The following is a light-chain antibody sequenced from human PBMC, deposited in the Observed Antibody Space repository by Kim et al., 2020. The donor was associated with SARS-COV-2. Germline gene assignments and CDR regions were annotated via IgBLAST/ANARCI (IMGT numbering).Light chain of an antibody. CDR1: SGSIASNY. Sequence: GKTVTSTCTGSSGSIASNYVQWYQQRPGSAPATVIYEDNQRPSGVPDRFSGSIDSSSSSASLTISGLKTEDEADYYCQSYGSSDQVFGGGTQLTVL. CDR2: EDN. J-gene: IGLJ3*02. CDR3: QSYGSSDQV. V-gene: IGLV6-57*02.